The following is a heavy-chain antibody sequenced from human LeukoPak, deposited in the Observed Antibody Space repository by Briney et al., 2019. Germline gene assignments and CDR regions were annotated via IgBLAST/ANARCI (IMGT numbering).Heavy chain of an antibody. Sequence: SVKVSCKASGGTFSSYAISWVRQAPGQGLEWMGRIIPILGIANYAQKFQGRVTITADKSTSTAYMELSSLRSEDTAVYYCARAIYCSGGSCPYYYYYYYMDVWGKGATVTVSS. D-gene: IGHD2-15*01. CDR2: IIPILGIA. V-gene: IGHV1-69*04. J-gene: IGHJ6*03. CDR3: ARAIYCSGGSCPYYYYYYYMDV. CDR1: GGTFSSYA.